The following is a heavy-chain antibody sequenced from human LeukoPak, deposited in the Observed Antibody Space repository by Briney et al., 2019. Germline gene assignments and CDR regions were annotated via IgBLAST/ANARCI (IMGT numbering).Heavy chain of an antibody. CDR2: ISSSSSTI. CDR3: ARLAASAYYYVDL. V-gene: IGHV3-48*01. Sequence: SGGSLRLSCAASGFTFSTYSMNWVRQAPGKGLEWVSYISSSSSTIYYADSVKGRFTFSRDNAKNSLYLQMNSLGVEDTAVYYCARLAASAYYYVDLWGQGTLVTVSS. CDR1: GFTFSTYS. J-gene: IGHJ5*02. D-gene: IGHD3-22*01.